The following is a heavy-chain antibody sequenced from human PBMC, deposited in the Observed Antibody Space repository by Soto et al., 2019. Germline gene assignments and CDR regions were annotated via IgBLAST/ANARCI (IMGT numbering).Heavy chain of an antibody. CDR2: IIPIFGTA. V-gene: IGHV1-69*13. CDR3: ARRSYPHGSGSLESPYYYYGMDV. D-gene: IGHD3-10*01. CDR1: GGTFSSYA. Sequence: SVKVSCKASGGTFSSYAISWVRQAPGQGLEWMGGIIPIFGTANYAQKFQGRVTITADESTSTAYMELSSLRSEDTAVYYCARRSYPHGSGSLESPYYYYGMDVWGQGTTVTVSS. J-gene: IGHJ6*02.